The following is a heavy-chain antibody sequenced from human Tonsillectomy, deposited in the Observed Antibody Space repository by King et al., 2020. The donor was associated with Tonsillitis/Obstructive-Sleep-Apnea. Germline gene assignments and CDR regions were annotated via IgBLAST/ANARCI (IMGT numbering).Heavy chain of an antibody. D-gene: IGHD3-16*01. CDR2: IWDDGSNK. CDR3: ARSFGYYMDV. V-gene: IGHV3-33*01. J-gene: IGHJ6*03. CDR1: GFTFSRYG. Sequence: QLVQSGGSVVQPGRSLRLSCAASGFTFSRYGMHWVRQAPGKGLEWVAVIWDDGSNKYYAASVKGRFTISRDNSKNTLYLQMNSLRAEDTAVYFCARSFGYYMDVWGKGTMVTVSS.